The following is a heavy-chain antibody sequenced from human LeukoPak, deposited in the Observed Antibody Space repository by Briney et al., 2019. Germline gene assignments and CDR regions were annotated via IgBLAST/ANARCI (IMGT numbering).Heavy chain of an antibody. CDR2: IYYSGST. V-gene: IGHV4-59*01. Sequence: PSESLSLTCTASGFTISSYYMSWIRQPPGKGLEWVADIYYSGSTNYDASVRSRVTISRDTSKNQFYLKLNSLTAADTAVYYCANHRAEYDFLGYYYYMDVWGKGTTVTVSS. D-gene: IGHD3-3*01. J-gene: IGHJ6*03. CDR3: ANHRAEYDFLGYYYYMDV. CDR1: GFTISSYY.